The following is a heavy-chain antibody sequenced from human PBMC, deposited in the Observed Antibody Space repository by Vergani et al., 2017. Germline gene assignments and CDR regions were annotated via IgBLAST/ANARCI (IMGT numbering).Heavy chain of an antibody. CDR2: IYKRGRT. CDR3: ASVRVTVFRNQYYGMDV. J-gene: IGHJ6*02. CDR1: GGSIDGVSSY. V-gene: IGHV4-61*02. Sequence: QMQLQESGPGLLKPSQTLSLTCSVSGGSIDGVSSYWTWIRQPAGKGLEWIGRIYKRGRTNYNTSLQSRVTISLDTSKNQFSLNLTSVTAADTGVYFCASVRVTVFRNQYYGMDVWGQGTTVIVSS. D-gene: IGHD1-14*01.